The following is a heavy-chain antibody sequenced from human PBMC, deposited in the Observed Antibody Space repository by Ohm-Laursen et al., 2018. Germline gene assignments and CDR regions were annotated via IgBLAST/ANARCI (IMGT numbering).Heavy chain of an antibody. CDR3: ARDGYNRDAFDI. J-gene: IGHJ3*02. CDR1: GGSISSYY. V-gene: IGHV4-59*01. D-gene: IGHD1-14*01. Sequence: SETLSLTCTVSGGSISSYYWSWIRQPPGKGLEWIGYIYYSGSTNYNPSLKSRVTISVDTSKNQFSLKLSSVTAADTVVYYCARDGYNRDAFDIWGQGTMVTVSS. CDR2: IYYSGST.